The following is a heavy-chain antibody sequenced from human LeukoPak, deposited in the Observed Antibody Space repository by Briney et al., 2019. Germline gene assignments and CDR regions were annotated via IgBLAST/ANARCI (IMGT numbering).Heavy chain of an antibody. V-gene: IGHV4-39*01. CDR1: GGSISSSSYY. CDR3: ARQGAGVDIVATMREEAFDY. J-gene: IGHJ4*02. CDR2: IYYSGST. Sequence: SETLSLTCTVSGGSISSSSYYWGSIRQPPGKGLEWIGSIYYSGSTYYNPSLKSRVTRSVDTSKNQFALKLSSVTAADTAVYYCARQGAGVDIVATMREEAFDYWGQGTLVTVSS. D-gene: IGHD5-12*01.